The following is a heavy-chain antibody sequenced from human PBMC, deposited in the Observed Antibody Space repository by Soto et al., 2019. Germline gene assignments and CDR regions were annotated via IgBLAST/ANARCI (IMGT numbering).Heavy chain of an antibody. CDR3: ASGLRSGYSYY. V-gene: IGHV1-69*13. D-gene: IGHD3-22*01. CDR2: IIPIFGTA. CDR1: GGTFSSYA. Sequence: SVKVSCKASGGTFSSYALSWVRQAPGQGLEWMGGIIPIFGTANYAQKFQGRVTITADESTSTAYMGLSSLRSEDTAVYYCASGLRSGYSYYWGQGTLVTVSS. J-gene: IGHJ4*02.